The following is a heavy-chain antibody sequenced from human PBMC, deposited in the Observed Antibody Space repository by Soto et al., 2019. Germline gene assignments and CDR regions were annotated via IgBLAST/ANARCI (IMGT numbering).Heavy chain of an antibody. CDR2: INHSGST. J-gene: IGHJ6*02. V-gene: IGHV4-34*01. D-gene: IGHD3-10*01. CDR1: GGSFSGYY. Sequence: PSETLSLTCAVYGGSFSGYYWSWIRQPPGKELEWIGEINHSGSTNYNPSLKSRLTISVDTSKNQFSRKLSSVTAADTAVDYCARARYYYGWGSYYGMDVWGQGTTVTVSS. CDR3: ARARYYYGWGSYYGMDV.